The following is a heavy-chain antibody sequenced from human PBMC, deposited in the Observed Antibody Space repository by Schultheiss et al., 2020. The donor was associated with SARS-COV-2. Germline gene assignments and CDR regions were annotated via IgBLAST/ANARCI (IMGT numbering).Heavy chain of an antibody. V-gene: IGHV4-59*12. CDR3: ARGGYPFDY. CDR1: GGSFSGYY. CDR2: IYYSGST. Sequence: SETLSLTCAVYGGSFSGYYWSWIRQPPGKGLEWIGYIYYSGSTNYNPSLKSRVTISVDTSKNQFSLKLSSVTAADTAVYYCARGGYPFDYWGQGTLVTVSS. D-gene: IGHD5-18*01. J-gene: IGHJ4*02.